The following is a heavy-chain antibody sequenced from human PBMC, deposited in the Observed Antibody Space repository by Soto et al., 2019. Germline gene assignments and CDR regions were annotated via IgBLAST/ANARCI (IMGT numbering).Heavy chain of an antibody. CDR3: ARDVAYGLIDY. J-gene: IGHJ4*02. CDR1: GYTFTSYG. Sequence: ASVKVSCKASGYTFTSYGISLVRQAPVQVLELIVWIIAYNFNTNYSQKLQGRFTVTTYTSTITSYIELMILISDYTAVYYCARDVAYGLIDYWGQGTLVTVSS. CDR2: IIAYNFNT. V-gene: IGHV1-18*01. D-gene: IGHD4-17*01.